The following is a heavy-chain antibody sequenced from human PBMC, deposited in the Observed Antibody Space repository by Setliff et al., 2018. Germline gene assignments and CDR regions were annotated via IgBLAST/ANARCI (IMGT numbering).Heavy chain of an antibody. CDR2: LSYSGST. Sequence: ASETLSLTCTVSGGSISSTNHYGSWIRQPPGKGLEWTGDLSYSGSTKYNPSLKNRVTIPVDTSKKQSSLKLSSVTAADTAVYYCARHVNGSGKYYNWFDPWGQGTLVTVSS. V-gene: IGHV4-59*08. CDR1: GGSISSTNHY. CDR3: ARHVNGSGKYYNWFDP. D-gene: IGHD3-10*01. J-gene: IGHJ5*02.